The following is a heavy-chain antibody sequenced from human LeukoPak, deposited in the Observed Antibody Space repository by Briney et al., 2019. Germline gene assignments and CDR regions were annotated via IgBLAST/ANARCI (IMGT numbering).Heavy chain of an antibody. D-gene: IGHD1-26*01. Sequence: SETLSLTCTVSGGSINNYYWSWIRQPAGKGLEWIGRIYTSGTTNYNPSLMSRVTMSVDTSKNQFSLKLSSVTAADTAVYYCARWSGSYDAFDIWGQGSMVTVSS. J-gene: IGHJ3*02. CDR1: GGSINNYY. V-gene: IGHV4-4*07. CDR3: ARWSGSYDAFDI. CDR2: IYTSGTT.